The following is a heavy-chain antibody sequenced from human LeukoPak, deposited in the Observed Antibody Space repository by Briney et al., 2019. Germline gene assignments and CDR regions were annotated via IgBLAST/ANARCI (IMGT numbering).Heavy chain of an antibody. V-gene: IGHV3-23*01. CDR1: GFTFSSYA. Sequence: GGSLRLSCAASGFTFSSYAMSWVRQAPGKGLEWVSAISGSGGGTYYADSVKGRFTISRDNSKNTLYLQMNSLRAEDTAVYYCARGRYDFWSGYYTFDYWGQGTLVTVSS. CDR2: ISGSGGGT. D-gene: IGHD3-3*01. CDR3: ARGRYDFWSGYYTFDY. J-gene: IGHJ4*02.